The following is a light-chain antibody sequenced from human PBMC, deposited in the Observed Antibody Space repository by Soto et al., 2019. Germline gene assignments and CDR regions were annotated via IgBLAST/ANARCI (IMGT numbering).Light chain of an antibody. CDR1: QSISSY. J-gene: IGKJ4*01. Sequence: DIQMTKSPSSLSASVGDRVTITCRASQSISSYLNWYQQKPGKAPKLLIYAASSLQSGVPSRFSGSGSGTDFTLTISSLQPEDFATYDCQQSYSTPPLTFGGGTKVDIK. CDR3: QQSYSTPPLT. V-gene: IGKV1-39*01. CDR2: AAS.